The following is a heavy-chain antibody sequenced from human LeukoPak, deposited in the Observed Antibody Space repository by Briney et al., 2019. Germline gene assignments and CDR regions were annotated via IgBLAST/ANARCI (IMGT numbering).Heavy chain of an antibody. V-gene: IGHV4-4*07. Sequence: SETLSLTCTVSGGSISSYYWNWIRQPAGKGLEWIGRIYTSGSTYYNPSLKSRVTISVDTSKNQFSLKLSSVTAADTAVYYCARTSHYYDSSGFDFDYWGQGTLVTVSS. J-gene: IGHJ4*02. CDR1: GGSISSYY. D-gene: IGHD3-22*01. CDR2: IYTSGST. CDR3: ARTSHYYDSSGFDFDY.